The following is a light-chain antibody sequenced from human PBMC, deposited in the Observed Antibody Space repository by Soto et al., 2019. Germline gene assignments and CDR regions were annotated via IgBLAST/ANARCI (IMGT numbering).Light chain of an antibody. Sequence: QSVLTQSSSASASLGSSVKLTCTLSSGHSSYIIEWHQQQPGKAPRYLMKLEGSGSYNKGSGVPDRFSGSSSGADRYLTISNLQFEDEADYYCETWDSNPRVFGGGTQLTVL. CDR2: LEGSGSY. CDR1: SGHSSYI. J-gene: IGLJ3*02. V-gene: IGLV4-60*02. CDR3: ETWDSNPRV.